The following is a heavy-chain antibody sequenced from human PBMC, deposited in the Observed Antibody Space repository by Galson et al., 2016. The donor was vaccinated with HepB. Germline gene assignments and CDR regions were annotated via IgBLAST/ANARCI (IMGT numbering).Heavy chain of an antibody. CDR2: ISWNSNNI. D-gene: IGHD3-9*01. J-gene: IGHJ5*02. CDR3: ARDPRYNILTGYYNA. V-gene: IGHV3-9*01. Sequence: SLRLSCAASGFTFDDYTMHWVRQAPGRGLGWVSGISWNSNNIGYANSVKGRFTISRDNAKNSLFLQMNSLRPEDTAFYYCARDPRYNILTGYYNAWGQGTLVAVSS. CDR1: GFTFDDYT.